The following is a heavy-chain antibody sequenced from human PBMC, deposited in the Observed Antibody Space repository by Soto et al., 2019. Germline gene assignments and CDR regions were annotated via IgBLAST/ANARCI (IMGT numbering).Heavy chain of an antibody. CDR3: ARTGGSRGYSLFDY. J-gene: IGHJ4*02. CDR2: IKEDGSEK. CDR1: GFTFGSFW. Sequence: EVQLVEHGGGLAQPGGSLRLSCAASGFTFGSFWMSWVRQAPGKGLEWVANIKEDGSEKHYVESVKGRFTISRDNAKNPLYLQTNRLGAEDPAVYYCARTGGSRGYSLFDYWGQGSLVTVSS. D-gene: IGHD3-22*01. V-gene: IGHV3-7*01.